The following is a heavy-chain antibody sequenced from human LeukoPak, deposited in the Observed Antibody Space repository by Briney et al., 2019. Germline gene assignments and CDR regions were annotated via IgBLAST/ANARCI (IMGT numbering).Heavy chain of an antibody. CDR2: INHSGST. CDR1: GGSFSGYY. Sequence: SETLSLTCAVYGGSFSGYYWSWIRQPPGKGLEWIGEINHSGSTNYHPSLKSRVAISVDTSKNQFSLKLSSVTAADTAVYYCARMAPEANYDSGGYYYASVTQTRFDYWGQGTLVTVSS. V-gene: IGHV4-34*01. CDR3: ARMAPEANYDSGGYYYASVTQTRFDY. J-gene: IGHJ4*02. D-gene: IGHD3-22*01.